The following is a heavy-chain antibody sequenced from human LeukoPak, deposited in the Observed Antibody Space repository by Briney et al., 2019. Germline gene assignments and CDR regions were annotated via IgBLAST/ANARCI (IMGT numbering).Heavy chain of an antibody. Sequence: GASVKVSCKASGGTFSSYAISWVRQAPGQGLEWMGGIIPIFGTANYAQKFQGRVTITTDESTSTAYMELSSLRSEDTAVYYCARPHEGEYYYYGMDVWGQGTTVTVSS. J-gene: IGHJ6*02. D-gene: IGHD3-16*01. CDR2: IIPIFGTA. CDR1: GGTFSSYA. CDR3: ARPHEGEYYYYGMDV. V-gene: IGHV1-69*05.